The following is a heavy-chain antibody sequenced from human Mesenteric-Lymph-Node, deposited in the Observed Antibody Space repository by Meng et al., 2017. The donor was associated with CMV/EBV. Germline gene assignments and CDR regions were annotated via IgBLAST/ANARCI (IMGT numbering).Heavy chain of an antibody. CDR3: VRDTRYAFDI. J-gene: IGHJ3*02. D-gene: IGHD2-2*01. V-gene: IGHV3-74*01. CDR2: SNTDGSVT. CDR1: AFTRKTYS. Sequence: LSCAASAFTRKTYSMHWVRQAPGKGLEWVSRSNTDGSVTSYVDSVKGRFTISRDNAKNTLYLQMNSLRVEDTAVYYCVRDTRYAFDIWGQGTMVTVSS.